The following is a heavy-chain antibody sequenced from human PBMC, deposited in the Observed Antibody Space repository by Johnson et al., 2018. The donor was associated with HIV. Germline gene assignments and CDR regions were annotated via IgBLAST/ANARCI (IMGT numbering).Heavy chain of an antibody. CDR2: ISYDGSNK. V-gene: IGHV3-30*18. J-gene: IGHJ3*02. CDR1: GFTFSNYG. CDR3: AKVGIEGPTSLLRAFEM. Sequence: QVQLVESGGGVVQPGRSLRLSCAASGFTFSNYGMHWVRQAPGKGLEWVAVISYDGSNKYYGDSVKGRFTISRDNSKNTLYLQMNSLRAEDTDVFYCAKVGIEGPTSLLRAFEMWGQGTMVTVSS. D-gene: IGHD1-26*01.